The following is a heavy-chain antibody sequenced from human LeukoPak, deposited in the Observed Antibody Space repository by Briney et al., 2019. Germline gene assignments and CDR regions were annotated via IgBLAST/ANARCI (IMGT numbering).Heavy chain of an antibody. J-gene: IGHJ6*03. CDR3: ATTLTPNLAYYYMDV. CDR2: INSDSGVT. D-gene: IGHD1-14*01. V-gene: IGHV1-2*02. CDR1: GFNFNGHY. Sequence: ASVKVSCKTSGFNFNGHYMHWVRQAPAQGLEWMGWINSDSGVTYSSQKFQGRVTMTRDTSISTAYMELSRLRSDDTAVYYCATTLTPNLAYYYMDVWGKGTTVTISS.